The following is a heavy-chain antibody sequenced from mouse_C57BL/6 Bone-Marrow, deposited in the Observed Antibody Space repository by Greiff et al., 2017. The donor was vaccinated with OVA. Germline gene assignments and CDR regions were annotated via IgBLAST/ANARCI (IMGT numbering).Heavy chain of an antibody. J-gene: IGHJ3*01. CDR3: ARDGPYVGFAY. Sequence: QVQLQQSGAELVRPGTSVKMSCKASGYTFTNYWIGWAKQRPGHGLEWIGDIYPGGGYTNYNEKFKGKATLTADKSSSTAYMQFSSLTSEDSAIYYCARDGPYVGFAYWGQGTLVTVSA. D-gene: IGHD1-1*01. V-gene: IGHV1-63*01. CDR2: IYPGGGYT. CDR1: GYTFTNYW.